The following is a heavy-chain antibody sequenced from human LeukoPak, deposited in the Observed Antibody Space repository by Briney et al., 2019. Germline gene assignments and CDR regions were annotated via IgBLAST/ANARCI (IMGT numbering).Heavy chain of an antibody. CDR2: ISGSGGST. J-gene: IGHJ4*02. CDR3: AKDQRYCGGDCYSSFDY. V-gene: IGHV3-23*01. Sequence: PGGSLRLSCAASGFTFSSYAMSWVRQGPGKGLEWVSAISGSGGSTYYADSVKGRFTISRDNSKNTLYLQMNSLRAEDTAVYYCAKDQRYCGGDCYSSFDYWGQGTLVTVSS. CDR1: GFTFSSYA. D-gene: IGHD2-21*02.